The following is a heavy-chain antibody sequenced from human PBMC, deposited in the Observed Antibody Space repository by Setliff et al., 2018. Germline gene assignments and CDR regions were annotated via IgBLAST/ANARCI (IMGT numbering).Heavy chain of an antibody. Sequence: ASVKVSCKASGYTFTSYGISWVRQAPGQGLEWMGWISTYNGDTDYAQKLQDRLTMTTDTSTSTDYMGLRSLRSDDTAVYYCARDGRGSYYRHAFDIWGQGTMVTVS. CDR1: GYTFTSYG. D-gene: IGHD1-26*01. J-gene: IGHJ3*02. V-gene: IGHV1-18*01. CDR3: ARDGRGSYYRHAFDI. CDR2: ISTYNGDT.